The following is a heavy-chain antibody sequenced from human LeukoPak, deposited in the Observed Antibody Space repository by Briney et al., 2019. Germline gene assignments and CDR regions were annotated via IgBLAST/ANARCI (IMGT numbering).Heavy chain of an antibody. Sequence: GGSLRLSCAASGFTFSSYSMSWVRQAPGKGLEWVSSITTSSTYISYADSVKGRFTISRDNAKNSLYLQMNSLRAEDTAVYYCARGKYSSGWFDYWGQGTLVTVSA. CDR3: ARGKYSSGWFDY. J-gene: IGHJ4*02. D-gene: IGHD6-19*01. CDR1: GFTFSSYS. CDR2: ITTSSTYI. V-gene: IGHV3-21*01.